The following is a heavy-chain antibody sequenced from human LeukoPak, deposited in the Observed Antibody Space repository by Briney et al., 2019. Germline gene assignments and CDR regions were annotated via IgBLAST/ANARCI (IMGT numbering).Heavy chain of an antibody. CDR1: GGSISSGGYY. J-gene: IGHJ2*01. V-gene: IGHV4-31*03. Sequence: PSETLSLTCTVSGGSISSGGYYWSWIRQHPGKGLEWIGYIYYSGSTYYNPSLKSRVTISVDTSKNQFSLKLSSVTAADTAVYYCARHFVGGPVVTAILARNWYFDLWGRGTLVTVSS. CDR3: ARHFVGGPVVTAILARNWYFDL. D-gene: IGHD2-21*02. CDR2: IYYSGST.